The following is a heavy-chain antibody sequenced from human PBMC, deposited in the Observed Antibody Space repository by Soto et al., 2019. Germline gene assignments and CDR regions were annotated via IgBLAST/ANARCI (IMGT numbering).Heavy chain of an antibody. J-gene: IGHJ6*02. D-gene: IGHD3-3*01. Sequence: GGSLRLSCAASGFTFSSYGMHWVRQAPGKGLEWVAVIWYDGSNKYYADSVKGRFTISRDNSKNTLYLQMNSLRAEDTAVYYCARDRADFWSGYYSMDVWGQGTTVTVSS. V-gene: IGHV3-33*01. CDR2: IWYDGSNK. CDR3: ARDRADFWSGYYSMDV. CDR1: GFTFSSYG.